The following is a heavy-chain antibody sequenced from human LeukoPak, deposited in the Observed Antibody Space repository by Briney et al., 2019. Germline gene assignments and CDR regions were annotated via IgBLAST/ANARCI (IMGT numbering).Heavy chain of an antibody. V-gene: IGHV4-59*01. J-gene: IGHJ3*02. Sequence: PSETLSLTCTVSGGSISSYYWSWIRQPPGKGLEWIGYIHYSGSTNYNPSLKSRVTISVDTSKNQFSLKLSSVTAADTAVYYCARGRTAKDAFDIWGQGTMVTVSS. CDR3: ARGRTAKDAFDI. D-gene: IGHD5-18*01. CDR1: GGSISSYY. CDR2: IHYSGST.